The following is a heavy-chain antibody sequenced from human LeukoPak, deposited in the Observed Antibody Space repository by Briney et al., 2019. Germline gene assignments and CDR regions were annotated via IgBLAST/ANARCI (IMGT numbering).Heavy chain of an antibody. CDR3: ARALGYCSGGSCTRGYNWFDP. V-gene: IGHV4-39*01. CDR2: IYYGGST. D-gene: IGHD2-15*01. Sequence: SETLSLTCTVSGGSISSGDYYWGWIRQPPGKGLEWIGSIYYGGSTYYNPSLKSRVTISVDTSVNQFSLKLSFVTTADTAVYYCARALGYCSGGSCTRGYNWFDPWGQGTLVTVPS. J-gene: IGHJ5*02. CDR1: GGSISSGDYY.